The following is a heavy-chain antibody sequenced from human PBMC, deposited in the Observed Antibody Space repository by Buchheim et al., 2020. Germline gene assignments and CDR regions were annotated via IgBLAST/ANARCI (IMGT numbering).Heavy chain of an antibody. Sequence: EIRLVESGGTLVQPGGPLRLSCAASGFTFSYYWMNWVRQAPGKGLEWVVNIKDDGSQTYYLDSVKGRFTISRDNAKNSVSLQMNSLRVEDTAVYYCVRAPPHGRAYIGYGMDVWGQGTT. D-gene: IGHD4-11*01. J-gene: IGHJ6*02. CDR2: IKDDGSQT. CDR1: GFTFSYYW. CDR3: VRAPPHGRAYIGYGMDV. V-gene: IGHV3-7*01.